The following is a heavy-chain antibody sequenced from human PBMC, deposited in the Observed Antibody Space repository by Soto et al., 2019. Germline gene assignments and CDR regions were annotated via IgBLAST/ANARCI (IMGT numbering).Heavy chain of an antibody. J-gene: IGHJ6*02. CDR1: GFTFSSYS. V-gene: IGHV3-48*02. Sequence: PGGSLRLSCAASGFTFSSYSMNWVRQAPGKGLEWVSYISSSSSTIYYADSVKGRFTISRDNAKNLLYLQMNSLRDEDTAVYYCARDAARPPYYGMDVWGQGTTVTVSS. D-gene: IGHD6-6*01. CDR2: ISSSSSTI. CDR3: ARDAARPPYYGMDV.